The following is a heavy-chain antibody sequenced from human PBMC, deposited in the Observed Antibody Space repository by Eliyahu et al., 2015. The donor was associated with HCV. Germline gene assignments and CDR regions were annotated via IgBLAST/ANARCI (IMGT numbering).Heavy chain of an antibody. V-gene: IGHV3-33*01. CDR2: IWYDGSNK. Sequence: QVQLVESGGGVVQPGRSLRLSCAASGFTFSSYGMHWVRQAPGKGLEWVAVIWYDGSNKYYADSVKGRFTISRDNSKNTLYLQMNSLRAEDTAVYYCARESDILTGPIDYWGQGTLVTVSS. J-gene: IGHJ4*02. CDR3: ARESDILTGPIDY. CDR1: GFTFSSYG. D-gene: IGHD3-9*01.